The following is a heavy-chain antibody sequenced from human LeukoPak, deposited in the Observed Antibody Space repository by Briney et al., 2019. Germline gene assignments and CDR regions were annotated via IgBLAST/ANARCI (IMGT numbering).Heavy chain of an antibody. J-gene: IGHJ4*02. CDR2: MNPISGNT. Sequence: ASVKVSCKASGYTFSSYDINWVRQATGQGLEWMGWMNPISGNTGYAQKFQGRVTITRDNSINTAYMDLTNLRSEDTAVYYCARGQSGRRFLADYWGQGTLVTASS. D-gene: IGHD3-3*01. CDR3: ARGQSGRRFLADY. V-gene: IGHV1-8*01. CDR1: GYTFSSYD.